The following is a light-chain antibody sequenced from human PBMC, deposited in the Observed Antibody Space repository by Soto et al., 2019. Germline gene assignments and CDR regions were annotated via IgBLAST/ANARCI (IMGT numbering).Light chain of an antibody. CDR1: QSLLHSNGYNY. CDR3: MQALQTPRT. CDR2: LGS. J-gene: IGKJ1*01. V-gene: IGKV2-28*01. Sequence: DIEMTQSPVSLPVTPGEPASISCRSSQSLLHSNGYNYLGWYLQKPGQSPQLLIYLGSDRASGVPDRFSGSGSGTDFTLKIDRVEAEDVGVYYCMQALQTPRTFGQGTRVEIK.